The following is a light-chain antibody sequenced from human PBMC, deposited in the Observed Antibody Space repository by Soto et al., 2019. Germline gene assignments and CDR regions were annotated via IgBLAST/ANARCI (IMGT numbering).Light chain of an antibody. J-gene: IGLJ1*01. CDR2: DVS. Sequence: SALTQPASVSGSPGQSITISCTGTSSDVVGYNYVSWYQQHPGKAPKLMIYDVSNRPSGVSNRFSGSKSGNTASLTISGLQAEDEADYYCSSYTSSSTLENVFGTGTKVTVL. V-gene: IGLV2-14*01. CDR3: SSYTSSSTLENV. CDR1: SSDVVGYNY.